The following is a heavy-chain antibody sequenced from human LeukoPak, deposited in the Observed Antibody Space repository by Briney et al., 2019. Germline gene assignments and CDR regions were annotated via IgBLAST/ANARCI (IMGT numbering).Heavy chain of an antibody. V-gene: IGHV3-7*02. Sequence: GGSLRLSCAASGFTFSSYWMSWVRQAPGKGLEWVATITRDVRERYYVDSVKGRFTISRDNAKNSLYLKMSGLRAEDTAVYYCATAYHDSSGYYPYWFDPWGQGTLVTVS. CDR3: ATAYHDSSGYYPYWFDP. J-gene: IGHJ5*02. CDR1: GFTFSSYW. CDR2: ITRDVRER. D-gene: IGHD3-22*01.